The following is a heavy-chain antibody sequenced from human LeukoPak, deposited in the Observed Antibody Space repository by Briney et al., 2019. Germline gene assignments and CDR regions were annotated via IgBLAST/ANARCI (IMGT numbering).Heavy chain of an antibody. CDR3: ARGGYGDYDGTSYFDY. CDR2: ISSSSSYI. CDR1: GFNFSNYA. V-gene: IGHV3-21*01. Sequence: GGSLRLSCAASGFNFSNYAMTWVRQTPEKGLEWVSSISSSSSYIYYADSVKGRFTISRDNAKNSLYLQMNSLRAEDTAVYYCARGGYGDYDGTSYFDYWGQGTLVTVSS. J-gene: IGHJ4*02. D-gene: IGHD4-17*01.